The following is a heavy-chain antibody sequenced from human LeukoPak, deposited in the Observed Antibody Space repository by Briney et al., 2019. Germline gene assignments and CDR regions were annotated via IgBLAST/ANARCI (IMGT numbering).Heavy chain of an antibody. CDR2: ISAYNGNT. CDR3: ARSTRKSSRVWFGELLGTKKYYYYMDV. Sequence: VASVKVSCKASGYTFTSYGISWVRQAPGQGLEWMGWISAYNGNTNYAQKLQGRVTMTTDTSTSTAYMELRSLRSDDTAVYYCARSTRKSSRVWFGELLGTKKYYYYMDVWGKGTTVTISS. CDR1: GYTFTSYG. J-gene: IGHJ6*03. D-gene: IGHD3-10*01. V-gene: IGHV1-18*01.